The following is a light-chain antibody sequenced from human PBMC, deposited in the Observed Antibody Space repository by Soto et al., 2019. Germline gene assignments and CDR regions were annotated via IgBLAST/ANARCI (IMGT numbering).Light chain of an antibody. CDR1: SSDVGDYNY. CDR3: SSYTSSNPLV. CDR2: GVS. J-gene: IGLJ2*01. V-gene: IGLV2-14*03. Sequence: QSALTQPASVSGSPGQSITISCTGTSSDVGDYNYDSWYQHHPGKAPKLIIYGVSNRPSAISNRFSGSKSGNTSSLTISGLQAEDEADYYCSSYTSSNPLVFGGGTKVTVL.